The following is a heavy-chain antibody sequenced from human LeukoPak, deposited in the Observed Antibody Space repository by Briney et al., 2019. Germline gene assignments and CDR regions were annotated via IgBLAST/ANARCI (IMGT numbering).Heavy chain of an antibody. CDR3: AREGLGELPLDY. Sequence: YADSVKGRFTISRDNAKNSLYLQMNSLRAEDTAVYYCAREGLGELPLDYWGQGTLVTVSS. J-gene: IGHJ4*02. V-gene: IGHV3-21*01. D-gene: IGHD3-10*01.